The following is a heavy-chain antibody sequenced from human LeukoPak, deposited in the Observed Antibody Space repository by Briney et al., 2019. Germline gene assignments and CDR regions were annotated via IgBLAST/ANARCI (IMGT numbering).Heavy chain of an antibody. CDR1: GGSISSSSYY. D-gene: IGHD2-15*01. CDR2: IYYSGST. V-gene: IGHV4-39*07. CDR3: ARGYCSNGSCYSGDY. Sequence: TSETLSLTCTVSGGSISSSSYYWGWIRQPPGKGLEWIGSIYYSGSTYYNPSLKSRVTISVDTSSNQVYLKVTSVTGADTAVYYCARGYCSNGSCYSGDYWGQGTLVSVSS. J-gene: IGHJ4*02.